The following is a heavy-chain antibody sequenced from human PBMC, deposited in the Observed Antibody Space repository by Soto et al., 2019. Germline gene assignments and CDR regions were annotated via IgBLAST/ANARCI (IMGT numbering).Heavy chain of an antibody. CDR2: ISAAGDP. J-gene: IGHJ6*02. CDR1: GFTFRNYD. Sequence: EVQLVESGGGLVQPGGSLRLSCEASGFTFRNYDMHWVRQGTGKGLEWVSGISAAGDPDYADSVEGRFTISRENAQNSFFLPMNSLRVGDTAGYYCARTDRDFYGLDVWGQGTTVIVSS. CDR3: ARTDRDFYGLDV. V-gene: IGHV3-13*05.